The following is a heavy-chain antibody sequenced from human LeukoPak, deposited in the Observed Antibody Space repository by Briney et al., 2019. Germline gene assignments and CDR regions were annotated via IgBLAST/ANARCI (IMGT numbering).Heavy chain of an antibody. CDR3: AKAKSTVVTPFDY. D-gene: IGHD4-23*01. J-gene: IGHJ4*02. V-gene: IGHV3-9*01. Sequence: GGSLRLSCAASGFTFDDYAMHWVRQAPGKGLEWVSGISWNSGSIGYADSVKGRFTISRDNAKNSLYLQMNSLRAEDTALYYCAKAKSTVVTPFDYWGQGTLVTVSS. CDR1: GFTFDDYA. CDR2: ISWNSGSI.